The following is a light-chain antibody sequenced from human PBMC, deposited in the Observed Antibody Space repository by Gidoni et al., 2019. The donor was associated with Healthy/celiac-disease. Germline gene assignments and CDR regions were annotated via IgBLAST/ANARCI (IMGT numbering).Light chain of an antibody. CDR2: DAS. Sequence: ATLSLSPGDRATLSCRASQSVSSYLAWFQQKPGQAPRLLIYDASHRATGLPARFSGSGSGTDFTLTISSLEPEDFAVYYCQQRSNWWTFGQGTKVEI. CDR1: QSVSSY. V-gene: IGKV3-11*01. CDR3: QQRSNWWT. J-gene: IGKJ1*01.